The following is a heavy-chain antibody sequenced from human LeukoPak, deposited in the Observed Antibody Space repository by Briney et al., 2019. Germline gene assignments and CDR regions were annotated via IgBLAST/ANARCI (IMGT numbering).Heavy chain of an antibody. D-gene: IGHD3-22*01. CDR3: ARSPEARTYYYDSSGYYFPWFDP. V-gene: IGHV1-46*01. CDR2: INPSGGST. CDR1: GYTFTSYY. J-gene: IGHJ5*02. Sequence: GASVKVSCKASGYTFTSYYMHWVRQAPGQGLEWMGIINPSGGSTSYAQKFQGRVTMTRDMSTSTVYMELSSLRSEDTAVYYCARSPEARTYYYDSSGYYFPWFDPWGQGTLVTVSS.